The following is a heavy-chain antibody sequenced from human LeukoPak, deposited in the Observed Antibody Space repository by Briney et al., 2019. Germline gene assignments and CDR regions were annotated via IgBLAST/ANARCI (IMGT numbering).Heavy chain of an antibody. D-gene: IGHD2-15*01. CDR3: AEGVGYCSGGICQQFDY. CDR1: GGSMNNYY. Sequence: SETLSLTCTVSGGSMNNYYWNWIRQPPGKGLEWIGSIFYSGSTNYNPSLKSRVTISIVTSKNQFSLNLSSVTAADTAVYYCAEGVGYCSGGICQQFDYWGQGTLVTVSS. CDR2: IFYSGST. J-gene: IGHJ4*02. V-gene: IGHV4-59*01.